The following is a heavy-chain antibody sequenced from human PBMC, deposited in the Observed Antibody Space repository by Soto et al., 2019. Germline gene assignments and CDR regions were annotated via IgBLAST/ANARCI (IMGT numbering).Heavy chain of an antibody. CDR1: GFTFSIYW. Sequence: EVQLVESGGGLVQPGGSLRLSCAASGFTFSIYWMSWVRQAPGKGLEWVANIKQDGTQKNFADSVRGRFTISRDNAKNSLYLQMNSLRADDTAVYYCARDTTAGYFDYWGQGTLVTVSS. V-gene: IGHV3-7*01. J-gene: IGHJ4*02. CDR3: ARDTTAGYFDY. CDR2: IKQDGTQK. D-gene: IGHD2-21*02.